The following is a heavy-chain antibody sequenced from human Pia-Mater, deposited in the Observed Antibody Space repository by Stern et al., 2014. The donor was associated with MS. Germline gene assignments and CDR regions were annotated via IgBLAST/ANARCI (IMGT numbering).Heavy chain of an antibody. V-gene: IGHV3-30*18. Sequence: MQLVESGGGLVQPGGSLRLSCAASGFTYTDYWMRSVRQAPGKGPEWVAVISNDGNHKYYAGSVKDRFTISRDNSKNTLYLQMNSLRVEDTAVYYCAKHLAERPFDYWGQGTLVTVSS. D-gene: IGHD1-1*01. J-gene: IGHJ4*02. CDR2: ISNDGNHK. CDR3: AKHLAERPFDY. CDR1: GFTYTDYW.